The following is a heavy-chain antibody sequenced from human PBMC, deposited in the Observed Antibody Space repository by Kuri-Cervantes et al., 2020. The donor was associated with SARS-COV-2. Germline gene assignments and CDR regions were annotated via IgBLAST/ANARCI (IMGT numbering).Heavy chain of an antibody. CDR1: GGSISSYY. D-gene: IGHD2-21*01. V-gene: IGHV4-4*07. CDR3: ARFYSQGIYYYYMDV. J-gene: IGHJ6*03. Sequence: SETLSLTCTVSGGSISSYYWSWIRQPAGKGLEWIGRIYTSGSTNYNPSLKSRVTIPVDTSKNQFSLKLSSVTAADTAVYYCARFYSQGIYYYYMDVWGKGTTVTVSS. CDR2: IYTSGST.